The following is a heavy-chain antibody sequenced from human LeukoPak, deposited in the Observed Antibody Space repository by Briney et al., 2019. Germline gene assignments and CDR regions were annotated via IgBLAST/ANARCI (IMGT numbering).Heavy chain of an antibody. CDR3: TPLEIVVVINGDAFDI. CDR1: GFIFGAYW. V-gene: IGHV3-7*01. D-gene: IGHD3-22*01. CDR2: IKQDGSEK. J-gene: IGHJ3*02. Sequence: GGSLRLSCAASGFIFGAYWMTWVRQAPGKGLEWVANIKQDGSEKYYVDSVKGRFTISRDNAKNSLYLQMNSLRAEDTAVYYCTPLEIVVVINGDAFDIWGQGTMVTVSS.